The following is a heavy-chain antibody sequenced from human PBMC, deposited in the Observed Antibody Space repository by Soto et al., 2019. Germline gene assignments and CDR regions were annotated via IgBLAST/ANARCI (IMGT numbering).Heavy chain of an antibody. CDR2: INPNGGST. CDR1: GYTFTTYY. CDR3: ARGDRGGTWCFDL. J-gene: IGHJ2*01. D-gene: IGHD2-15*01. Sequence: QVQLVQSGAEVKQPGASVKVSCTASGYTFTTYYMHWVRQAPGQGLEWMGIINPNGGSTTYAQTFEGRVXXTXDXXTNTVSMEMSRLRSEATAVYYGARGDRGGTWCFDLWGRGSLVIVSS. V-gene: IGHV1-46*01.